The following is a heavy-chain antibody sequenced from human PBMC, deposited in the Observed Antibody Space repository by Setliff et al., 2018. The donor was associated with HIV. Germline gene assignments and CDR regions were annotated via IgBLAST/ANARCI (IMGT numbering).Heavy chain of an antibody. J-gene: IGHJ6*02. Sequence: KPSETLSLTCTVSGGSINSGSHYWSWIRQPAGKGLEWIGRFYSSRSNSYNPSLKSRVTISVDTSKNQFSLRLSSVTAADTAVYYCARGVAVTAIHAYYYGLDVWGQGTTVTVSS. CDR2: FYSSRSN. D-gene: IGHD2-21*02. V-gene: IGHV4-61*02. CDR1: GGSINSGSHY. CDR3: ARGVAVTAIHAYYYGLDV.